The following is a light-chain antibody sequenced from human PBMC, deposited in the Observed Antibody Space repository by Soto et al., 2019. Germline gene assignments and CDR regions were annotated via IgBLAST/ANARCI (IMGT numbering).Light chain of an antibody. Sequence: EIVLTQSPATLSLSPGERATLSCRASQSVRSYLGWYQQKPGQAPRLLIYDTSNRATGIPARFSGSGSGTDYTLTISSLEPEDFAVYYGQHRSSWPLTFDGGTKVEIK. CDR1: QSVRSY. CDR2: DTS. CDR3: QHRSSWPLT. V-gene: IGKV3-11*01. J-gene: IGKJ4*01.